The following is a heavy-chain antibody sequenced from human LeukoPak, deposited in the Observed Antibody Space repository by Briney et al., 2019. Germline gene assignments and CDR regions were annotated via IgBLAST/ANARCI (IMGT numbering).Heavy chain of an antibody. V-gene: IGHV3-7*03. CDR2: IKQDGNER. J-gene: IGHJ4*02. Sequence: GGSLRLSCAASGFTFSSYWMSWVRQTPGKGLEWVANIKQDGNERYYVDSVKGRFTISRDNTENSLFLQMNSLRADDTAVYYCARDDDYSGNSDYWGQGTLVTVSS. CDR1: GFTFSSYW. D-gene: IGHD4-23*01. CDR3: ARDDDYSGNSDY.